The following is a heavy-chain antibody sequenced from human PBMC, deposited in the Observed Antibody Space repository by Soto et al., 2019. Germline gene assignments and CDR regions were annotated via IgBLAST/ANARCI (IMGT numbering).Heavy chain of an antibody. V-gene: IGHV4-59*08. CDR3: ARCVYDYVWGSYSPLDY. CDR2: IYYSGST. CDR1: GGSISSYY. J-gene: IGHJ4*02. Sequence: SETLSLTCTVSGGSISSYYWSWIRQPPGKGLEWIGYIYYSGSTNYNPSLKSRVTISVDTSKNQFSLKLSSVTAADTAVYYCARCVYDYVWGSYSPLDYWGQGTLVTVSS. D-gene: IGHD3-16*01.